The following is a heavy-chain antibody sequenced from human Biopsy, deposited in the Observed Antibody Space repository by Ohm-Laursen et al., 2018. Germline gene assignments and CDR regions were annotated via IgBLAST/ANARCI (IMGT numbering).Heavy chain of an antibody. D-gene: IGHD2-15*01. CDR2: IYYRGNT. Sequence: TLSLTCTVSGGSISSNYYYWGWIRQPPGKGLERIGSIYYRGNTNYNPSLKSRVTISVDTSKNQFSLKLSSATAADTAVFYCARHGSQGYCTGGSCVDYWGQGALVTVSS. CDR3: ARHGSQGYCTGGSCVDY. CDR1: GGSISSNYYY. J-gene: IGHJ4*02. V-gene: IGHV4-39*01.